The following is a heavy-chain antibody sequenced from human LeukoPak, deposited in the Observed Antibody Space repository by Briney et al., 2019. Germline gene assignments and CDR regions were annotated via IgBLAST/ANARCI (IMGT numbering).Heavy chain of an antibody. V-gene: IGHV5-51*01. D-gene: IGHD3-22*01. Sequence: AGESLKISCKGSGYSSTSYWIGWVRQMPGKGLEWMGIIYPGDSDTRYSPSFQGQVTISADKSISTAYLQWSSLKASDTAMYYCARPNYYDSSGYYFDYWGQGTLVTVSS. J-gene: IGHJ4*02. CDR2: IYPGDSDT. CDR1: GYSSTSYW. CDR3: ARPNYYDSSGYYFDY.